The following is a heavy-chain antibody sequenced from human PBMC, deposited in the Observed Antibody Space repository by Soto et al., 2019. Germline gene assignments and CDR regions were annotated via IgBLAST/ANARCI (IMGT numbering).Heavy chain of an antibody. CDR2: SRDKGNSYST. CDR3: TRSITGTTSSDY. J-gene: IGHJ4*02. D-gene: IGHD1-7*01. V-gene: IGHV3-72*01. CDR1: GFTFCDYY. Sequence: EGQLVESGGGLVQPGGSLRLSFAGSGFTFCDYYIDWVRQAPGKGLEWVGRSRDKGNSYSTDYAASVKGRFTISRDASKNSLFLQMNSLKTEDTALYYCTRSITGTTSSDYWGQGTLVTVSS.